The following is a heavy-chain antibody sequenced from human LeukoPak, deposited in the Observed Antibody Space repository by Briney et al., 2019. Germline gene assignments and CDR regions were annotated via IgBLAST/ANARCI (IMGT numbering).Heavy chain of an antibody. J-gene: IGHJ6*03. CDR1: GFTFTSYW. Sequence: GGSLRLSCVASGFTFTSYWMSWVRQAPGKGLEWVANIKQDGSEKYYLDSLEGRFTISRDNAKNSVYLQINRLRAEDTAVYYCASQDTYCTNGVCHPYYYYYYMDVWGKGTTVTVSS. CDR3: ASQDTYCTNGVCHPYYYYYYMDV. D-gene: IGHD2-8*01. V-gene: IGHV3-7*01. CDR2: IKQDGSEK.